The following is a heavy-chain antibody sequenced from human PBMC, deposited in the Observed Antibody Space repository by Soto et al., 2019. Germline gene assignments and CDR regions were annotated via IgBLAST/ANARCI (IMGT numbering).Heavy chain of an antibody. V-gene: IGHV1-18*04. CDR3: ARFTGGSYNTYYFYYAMDV. J-gene: IGHJ6*02. D-gene: IGHD2-15*01. CDR1: GYTFTSYG. CDR2: ISAYNGNT. Sequence: GASVKVSCKASGYTFTSYGISWVRQAPGQGLDWMGWISAYNGNTKYAQDLQGRVTMTTDTSTSTAYMELRSLRSDDTAVYYCARFTGGSYNTYYFYYAMDVSCQGLTVTLS.